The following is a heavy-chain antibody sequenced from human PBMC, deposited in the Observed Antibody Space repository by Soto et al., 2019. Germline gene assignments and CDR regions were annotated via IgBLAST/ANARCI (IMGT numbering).Heavy chain of an antibody. V-gene: IGHV4-30-4*01. CDR2: IYYTRST. J-gene: IGHJ6*02. CDR1: GGSIRSADYY. Sequence: QVQLQESGPGLVKPSQSLSLTCTVSGGSIRSADYYWSWIRQPPGKGLEWIGYIYYTRSTYYNPSLKSRITISLDTSQNQFSLKLSSVTAADTAVYYCARECITDDLSRDYVDHYYGMDVWGQGTTVTVSS. D-gene: IGHD4-17*01. CDR3: ARECITDDLSRDYVDHYYGMDV.